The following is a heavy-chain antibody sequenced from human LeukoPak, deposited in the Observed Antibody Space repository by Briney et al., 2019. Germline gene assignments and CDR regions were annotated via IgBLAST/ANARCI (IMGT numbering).Heavy chain of an antibody. CDR2: IYYSGST. V-gene: IGHV4-31*03. CDR3: ARQPTTYYDYVWGSYRYDYFDY. Sequence: SETLSLTCTVSGGSISSGGYYWSWIRQHPGKGLEWIGYIYYSGSTYYNPSLKSRVTISVDTSKNQFSLKLSSVTAADTAVYYCARQPTTYYDYVWGSYRYDYFDYWGQGTLVTVSS. D-gene: IGHD3-16*02. CDR1: GGSISSGGYY. J-gene: IGHJ4*02.